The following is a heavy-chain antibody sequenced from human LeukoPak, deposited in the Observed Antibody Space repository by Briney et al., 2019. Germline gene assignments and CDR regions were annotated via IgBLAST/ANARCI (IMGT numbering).Heavy chain of an antibody. CDR1: GGSISSYY. CDR3: ARDRGYYGSGSYYHFDY. CDR2: VYYSGST. Sequence: SETLSLTCNVSGGSISSYYWTWIRQPPGKGLQWIGYVYYSGSTNYNPSLKSRVTISVDASKNQFSLKLSSVTAADTAVYYCARDRGYYGSGSYYHFDYWGQGTLVTVSS. J-gene: IGHJ4*02. D-gene: IGHD3-10*01. V-gene: IGHV4-59*01.